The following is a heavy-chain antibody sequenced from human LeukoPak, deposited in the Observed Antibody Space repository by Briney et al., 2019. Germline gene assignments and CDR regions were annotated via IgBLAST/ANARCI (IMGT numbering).Heavy chain of an antibody. CDR1: GFAFNTYA. Sequence: GGSLKLSCAASGFAFNTYALSWVRQAPGKGPEWVSGISDTGTRTYYADSVRGRFATSRDNSKSTLFLQMNSLRAEDTAVYYCAKYYFDNRGNYYFFHYGLDVWGQGTTVTVSS. CDR2: ISDTGTRT. V-gene: IGHV3-23*01. CDR3: AKYYFDNRGNYYFFHYGLDV. D-gene: IGHD3-22*01. J-gene: IGHJ6*02.